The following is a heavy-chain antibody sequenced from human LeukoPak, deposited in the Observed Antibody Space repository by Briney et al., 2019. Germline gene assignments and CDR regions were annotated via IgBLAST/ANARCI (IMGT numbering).Heavy chain of an antibody. CDR2: INHSGST. Sequence: PGGSLRLSCVASGFTFSTFAMIWVRQPPGKGLEWIGEINHSGSTNYNPSLKSRVTISVDTSKNQFSLKLSSVTAADTAVYYCARHEDAFDIWGQGTMVTVSS. J-gene: IGHJ3*02. CDR1: GFTFSTFA. V-gene: IGHV4-34*01. CDR3: ARHEDAFDI.